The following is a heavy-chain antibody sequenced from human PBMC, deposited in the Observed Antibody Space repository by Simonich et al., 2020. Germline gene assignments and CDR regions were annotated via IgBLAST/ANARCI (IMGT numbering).Heavy chain of an antibody. J-gene: IGHJ4*02. CDR1: GGSFSGYY. CDR3: ARHLQLGTFDY. D-gene: IGHD1-1*01. V-gene: IGHV4-34*01. Sequence: QVQLQQWGAGLLKPSESLSLTCAVYGGSFSGYYWSWIRQPPGKGLEWIGEINHSGSTNYNPYLKSRVTISVDTSKNQFSPKLSSVTAADTAVYYCARHLQLGTFDYWGQGTLVTVSS. CDR2: INHSGST.